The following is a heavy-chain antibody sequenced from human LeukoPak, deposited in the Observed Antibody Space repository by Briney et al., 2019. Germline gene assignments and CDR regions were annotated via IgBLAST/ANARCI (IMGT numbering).Heavy chain of an antibody. CDR3: TRDRYGDPFDY. Sequence: ASVKVPCKASGYTLTSYGIRWVRQAPAQGLEWMGWISAYNGNTNYAQKLQGRVTMTTDTSTSTDYMELRSLRSDDTAVYYCTRDRYGDPFDYWGQGTLVTVSS. CDR2: ISAYNGNT. J-gene: IGHJ4*02. V-gene: IGHV1-18*01. D-gene: IGHD4-17*01. CDR1: GYTLTSYG.